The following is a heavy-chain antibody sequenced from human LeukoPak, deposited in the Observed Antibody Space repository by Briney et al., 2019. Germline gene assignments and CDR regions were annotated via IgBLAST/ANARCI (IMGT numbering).Heavy chain of an antibody. CDR1: GFTFSSYG. Sequence: GGSLRLSCAASGFTFSSYGMSWVRQAPEKGLEWVSGISGSGGSTYYADSVKGRITISRDNFKDTLYLQMNSLRAEDTAVYYCVKDSDELIAAVYNWFDPWGQGTQVTVSS. V-gene: IGHV3-23*01. CDR2: ISGSGGST. J-gene: IGHJ5*02. CDR3: VKDSDELIAAVYNWFDP. D-gene: IGHD6-13*01.